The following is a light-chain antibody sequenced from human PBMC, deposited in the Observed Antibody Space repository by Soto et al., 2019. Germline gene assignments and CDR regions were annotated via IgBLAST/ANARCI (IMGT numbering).Light chain of an antibody. CDR1: QSISTE. J-gene: IGKJ2*01. Sequence: EIVMTQSPATLSVSPGERATLSCRASQSISTELAWYQQKPGQPPRLLIYSASTRATGVPARFTGSWSGSEFTLTLSGLQSEDFAVYYCQQCHNWPLTFGQGTRLEI. CDR2: SAS. V-gene: IGKV3-15*01. CDR3: QQCHNWPLT.